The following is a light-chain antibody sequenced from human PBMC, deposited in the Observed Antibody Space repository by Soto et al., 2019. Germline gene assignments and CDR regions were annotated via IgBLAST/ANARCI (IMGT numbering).Light chain of an antibody. CDR3: QQANSFPIT. J-gene: IGKJ5*01. Sequence: DIQLTQSPSSVPASVGDRVTITCRASQSISNLLVWYQQKPGKAPNLLIYAASSLQSGVPSRFSGSGSGTAFTLTISSLQPEDFATYYCQQANSFPITFGQGTRLDIK. CDR1: QSISNL. CDR2: AAS. V-gene: IGKV1D-12*01.